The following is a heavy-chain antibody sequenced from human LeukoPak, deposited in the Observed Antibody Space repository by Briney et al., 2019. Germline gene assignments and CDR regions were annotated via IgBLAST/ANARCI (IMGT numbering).Heavy chain of an antibody. Sequence: PGGSLRLSCAASGFTFSSYAMSWVRQAPGKGLEWVAFIRYDGSDKYYADSVKGRFTISRDSSKNTVYLQMNSLRDEDTAVYYCAKSPYRGGSSWTEFDYWGQGTLVTVSS. CDR1: GFTFSSYA. D-gene: IGHD6-13*01. V-gene: IGHV3-30*02. CDR3: AKSPYRGGSSWTEFDY. J-gene: IGHJ4*02. CDR2: IRYDGSDK.